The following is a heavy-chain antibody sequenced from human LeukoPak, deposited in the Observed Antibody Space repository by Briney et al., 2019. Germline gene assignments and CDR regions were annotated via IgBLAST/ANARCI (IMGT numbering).Heavy chain of an antibody. J-gene: IGHJ5*02. CDR1: GYTFTGYY. V-gene: IGHV1-2*02. CDR2: INPNSGGT. CDR3: ARVVPAAIWFDP. D-gene: IGHD2-2*01. Sequence: GASVKVSCKASGYTFTGYYMHWVRQAPGLGLEWMGWINPNSGGTNYAQKFQGRVTMTRDTSISTAYMELSRLRSDDTAVYYCARVVPAAIWFDPWGQGTLVTVSS.